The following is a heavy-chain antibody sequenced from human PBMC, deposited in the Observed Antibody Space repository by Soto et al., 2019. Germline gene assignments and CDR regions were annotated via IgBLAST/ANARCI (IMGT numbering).Heavy chain of an antibody. CDR3: ARIAAESDFAMDV. D-gene: IGHD6-25*01. CDR1: GYSFTTYI. Sequence: QAQLVQSGAEVKKPGASVKVSCKASGYSFTTYIISWVRQTAGQGLEWMGWLAAYNCNPNYPQNLQGRVTMTIDPSTSTAYMELTSLRSDDTAVYYCARIAAESDFAMDVWGQGTTVTVSS. V-gene: IGHV1-18*01. J-gene: IGHJ6*02. CDR2: LAAYNCNP.